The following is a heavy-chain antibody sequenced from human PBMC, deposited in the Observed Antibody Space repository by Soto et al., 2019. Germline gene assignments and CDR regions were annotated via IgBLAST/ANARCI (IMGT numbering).Heavy chain of an antibody. Sequence: ASVKVSCKASGYTFTSYYMHWVRQAPGQGLEWMGIINPSGGSTSYAQKFQGRVTMTRDTSTSTVYMELSSLRSEDTAVYYCARRYDFWCGPHQPYYYSYIDVRGKGTTVTGSS. CDR1: GYTFTSYY. J-gene: IGHJ6*03. V-gene: IGHV1-46*03. CDR2: INPSGGST. CDR3: ARRYDFWCGPHQPYYYSYIDV. D-gene: IGHD3-3*01.